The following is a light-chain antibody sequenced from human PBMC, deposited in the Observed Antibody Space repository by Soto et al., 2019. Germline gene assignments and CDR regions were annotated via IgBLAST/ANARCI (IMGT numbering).Light chain of an antibody. CDR1: QSIFYSSNNKNY. V-gene: IGKV4-1*01. CDR3: QQYFNTPRT. Sequence: DIVMTQSPDSLSVSLGERATINCKSSQSIFYSSNNKNYLVWYQQKPGRPPKLLIYWASTRESGVPDRFNGSGSGTDFTLTISRLQAEDGAVYYCQQYFNTPRTFGQGTKVDIK. J-gene: IGKJ1*01. CDR2: WAS.